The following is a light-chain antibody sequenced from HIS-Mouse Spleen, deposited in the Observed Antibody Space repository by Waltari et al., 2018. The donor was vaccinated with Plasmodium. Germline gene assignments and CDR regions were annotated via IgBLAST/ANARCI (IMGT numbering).Light chain of an antibody. V-gene: IGKV3-15*01. J-gene: IGKJ3*01. CDR1: QSVSSN. CDR2: GAS. CDR3: QQYNNWSFT. Sequence: EIVTTPSTASLSVSPGDRAISSCRASQSVSSNLACYQQKPGQAPRLRSYGASTRPTGIPARFSGSGSGTEFTLTISSLQSEDFAVYYCQQYNNWSFTFGPGTKVDIK.